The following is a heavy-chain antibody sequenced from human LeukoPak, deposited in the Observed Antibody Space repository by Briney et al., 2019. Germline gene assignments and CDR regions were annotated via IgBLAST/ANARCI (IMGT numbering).Heavy chain of an antibody. CDR1: GGSISSGDYY. J-gene: IGHJ4*02. V-gene: IGHV4-30-4*01. D-gene: IGHD1-26*01. Sequence: SETLSLTCTVSGGSISSGDYYWSWIRQPPGKGLEWNGYIYYSGSTYYNPSLKSRVTISVDTSKNQFSLKLSSVTAADTAVYYCAREGYSGSYSDYWGQGTLVTVSS. CDR3: AREGYSGSYSDY. CDR2: IYYSGST.